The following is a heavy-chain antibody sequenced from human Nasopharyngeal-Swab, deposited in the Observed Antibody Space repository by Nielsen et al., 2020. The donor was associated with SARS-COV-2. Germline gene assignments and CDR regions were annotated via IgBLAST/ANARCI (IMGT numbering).Heavy chain of an antibody. CDR1: GFPFRIYW. CDR2: IKQDGSEK. J-gene: IGHJ6*02. CDR3: ARQKSHATSNYYYGMDV. V-gene: IGHV3-7*01. Sequence: LSLTCAASGFPFRIYWMSWVRQAPGKGLEWVANIKQDGSEKYYVDSVKGRFTISRDNAKNSLYLQMNSLRAEDTAVYYCARQKSHATSNYYYGMDVWGQGTTVTVSS.